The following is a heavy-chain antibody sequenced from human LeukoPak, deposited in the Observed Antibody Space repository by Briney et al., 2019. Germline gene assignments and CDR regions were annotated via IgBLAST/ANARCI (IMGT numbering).Heavy chain of an antibody. D-gene: IGHD7-27*01. Sequence: GGSLRLSCAASGFTFDNYAMHWIRQAPGKGLEWVSLTSGDGGSTYYADSVKGRFIISRDNSKNSLYLQMNSLRTDDTAFYYCAKDLRTGAYYYYYGMDVWGQGTTVTVSS. CDR3: AKDLRTGAYYYYYGMDV. V-gene: IGHV3-43*02. CDR1: GFTFDNYA. CDR2: TSGDGGST. J-gene: IGHJ6*02.